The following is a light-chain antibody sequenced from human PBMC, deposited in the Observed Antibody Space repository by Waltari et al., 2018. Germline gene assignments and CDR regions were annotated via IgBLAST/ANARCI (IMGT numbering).Light chain of an antibody. CDR3: QHYNKWPPA. Sequence: EIVMTQSPVTLSVSPGERATLSCRASQTVSHNLAWYQQKTCQAPRLLIYGASTRATGIAARFSGSGSGTDFTLTISSLQSEDFAVYQCQHYNKWPPAFGQGTKVEIK. V-gene: IGKV3-15*01. CDR2: GAS. CDR1: QTVSHN. J-gene: IGKJ1*01.